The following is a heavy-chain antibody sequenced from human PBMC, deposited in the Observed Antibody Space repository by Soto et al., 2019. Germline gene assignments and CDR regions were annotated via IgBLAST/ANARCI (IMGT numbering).Heavy chain of an antibody. Sequence: EVHLLESGGGLVQPGGSLRLSCTASGFTFRSYAMTWVRQAPGKGLEWVSAISGSGGRTYYADSVKGRFTISRDNXXNTLYLQMNSLRAEDTAVYYCAKAQDDYIWGSYDYWGPGTLVTVSS. CDR1: GFTFRSYA. D-gene: IGHD3-16*01. V-gene: IGHV3-23*01. CDR2: ISGSGGRT. CDR3: AKAQDDYIWGSYDY. J-gene: IGHJ4*02.